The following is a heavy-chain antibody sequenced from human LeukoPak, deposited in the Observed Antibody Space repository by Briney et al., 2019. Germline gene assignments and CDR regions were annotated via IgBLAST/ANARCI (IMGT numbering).Heavy chain of an antibody. CDR3: ARESITGHRDFDY. CDR1: GFTFSDYY. J-gene: IGHJ4*02. V-gene: IGHV3-11*04. D-gene: IGHD1-20*01. CDR2: ISSSGSRTI. Sequence: GGSLRLSCAASGFTFSDYYMSWIRQAPGKGLEWVSYISSSGSRTIYYADSVRGRFTMSRDNAKNSLYLQMNSLRAEDTAVYYCARESITGHRDFDYWGQGTLVTVSS.